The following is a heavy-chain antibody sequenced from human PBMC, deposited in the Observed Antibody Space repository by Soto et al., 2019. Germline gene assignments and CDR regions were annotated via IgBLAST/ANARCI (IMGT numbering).Heavy chain of an antibody. CDR1: GGSISSYY. Sequence: SETLSLTCTVSGGSISSYYWSWIRQPPGKGLEWIGYIYYSGSTNYNPSLKSRVTISVDTSKNQFSLKLSSVTAADTAVYYCARTDGDFFDYWGQGTLVTVSS. CDR3: ARTDGDFFDY. J-gene: IGHJ4*02. V-gene: IGHV4-59*01. CDR2: IYYSGST. D-gene: IGHD4-17*01.